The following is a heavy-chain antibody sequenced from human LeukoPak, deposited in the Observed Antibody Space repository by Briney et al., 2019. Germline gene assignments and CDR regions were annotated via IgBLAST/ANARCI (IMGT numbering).Heavy chain of an antibody. CDR1: GGSFSGYY. Sequence: PSETLSLTCAVYGGSFSGYYWSWIRQPPGKGLEWIGEINHSGSTNYNPSLKSRVTISVDTSKNQFSLKLSSVTAADTAVYYCARLPQGIVVVPAAIDAFDIWGQGTMVTVSS. V-gene: IGHV4-34*01. CDR3: ARLPQGIVVVPAAIDAFDI. D-gene: IGHD2-2*01. J-gene: IGHJ3*02. CDR2: INHSGST.